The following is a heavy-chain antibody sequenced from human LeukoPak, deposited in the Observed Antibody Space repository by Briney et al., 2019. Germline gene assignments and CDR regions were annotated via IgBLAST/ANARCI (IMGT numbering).Heavy chain of an antibody. CDR1: GGTFSSYA. CDR3: ARWAYSSSSHFDY. Sequence: SVKVSCKASGGTFSSYAISWVRQAPGQGLEWMGGIIPIFGTANYAQKFQGRVTITADESTSTAYMELSSLRSEDTAVYYCARWAYSSSSHFDYWGQGTLVTVSS. J-gene: IGHJ4*02. CDR2: IIPIFGTA. V-gene: IGHV1-69*13. D-gene: IGHD6-6*01.